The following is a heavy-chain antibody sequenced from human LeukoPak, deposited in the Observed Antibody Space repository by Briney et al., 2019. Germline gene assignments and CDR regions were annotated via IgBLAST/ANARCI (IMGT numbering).Heavy chain of an antibody. CDR3: ARQEWEILEWLYHDY. J-gene: IGHJ4*02. CDR2: IYYSGST. V-gene: IGHV4-39*01. D-gene: IGHD3-3*01. Sequence: PSETLSLTCTVSGGSISSSSYYWGWIRQPPGTGLEWIGSIYYSGSTYYNPSLKSRVTISVDTSKNQFSLRLSSVTAADTAVYYCARQEWEILEWLYHDYWGQGTLVTVSS. CDR1: GGSISSSSYY.